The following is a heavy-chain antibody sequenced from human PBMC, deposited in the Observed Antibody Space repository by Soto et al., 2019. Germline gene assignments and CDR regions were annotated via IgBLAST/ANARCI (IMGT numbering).Heavy chain of an antibody. Sequence: SETLSLTCAVYGGSFSGYYWSWIRQPPGKGLEWIGEINHSGSTNYNPSLKSRVTISVDTSKNQFSLKLSSVTAADTAVYYCARVRRLFGVDIIDDYYYGKDVWGQGTTVTVSS. D-gene: IGHD3-3*01. CDR2: INHSGST. V-gene: IGHV4-34*01. CDR1: GGSFSGYY. CDR3: ARVRRLFGVDIIDDYYYGKDV. J-gene: IGHJ6*02.